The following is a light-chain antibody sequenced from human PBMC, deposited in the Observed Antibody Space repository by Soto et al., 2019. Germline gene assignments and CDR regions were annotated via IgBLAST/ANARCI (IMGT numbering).Light chain of an antibody. V-gene: IGKV1-5*03. CDR1: QTISSW. Sequence: DIQMTQSPSTLSGSVGDRVTMTCRASQTISSWLAWYQQKPGKAPKLLIYKASTLKSGVPSRFSRSGSGTEFTLTISSLQPDDFATYYCQHYNSYSEAFGQGAKVDIK. CDR2: KAS. J-gene: IGKJ1*01. CDR3: QHYNSYSEA.